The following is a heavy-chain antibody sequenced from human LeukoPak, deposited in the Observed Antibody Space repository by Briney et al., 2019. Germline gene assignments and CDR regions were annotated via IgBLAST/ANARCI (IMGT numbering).Heavy chain of an antibody. CDR1: GGSFSGYY. D-gene: IGHD4-23*01. J-gene: IGHJ6*02. CDR2: INHSGST. V-gene: IGHV4-34*01. CDR3: ARVGGYYYYYYGMDV. Sequence: SETLSLTCAVYGGSFSGYYWSWIRQPPGKGLEWIGEINHSGSTNYNPSLKSRVTISVDTSKNQFSLKLSSVTAADTAVYYCARVGGYYYYYYGMDVWGQGTTVTASS.